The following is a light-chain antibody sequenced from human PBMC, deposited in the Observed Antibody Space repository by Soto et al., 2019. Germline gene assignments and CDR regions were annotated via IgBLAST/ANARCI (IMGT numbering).Light chain of an antibody. CDR1: SSNLGSNI. CDR2: TDN. Sequence: QSVLTQPPSASGTPGQRVTISCSGSSSNLGSNIVNWYQHLPGTALKLLIKTDNQRPTGVPDRFSGSKSDTSASLAISGLQSEDEAEYYCAAWDDSLNSWLFGGGTKLTVL. J-gene: IGLJ3*02. V-gene: IGLV1-44*01. CDR3: AAWDDSLNSWL.